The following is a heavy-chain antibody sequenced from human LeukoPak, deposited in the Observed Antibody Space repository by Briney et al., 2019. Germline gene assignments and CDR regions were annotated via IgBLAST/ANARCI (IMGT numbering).Heavy chain of an antibody. CDR1: GYTFTNYY. Sequence: ASVKVSCKASGYTFTNYYMHWVQQAPGQGLEWMGIINPSGGITNYAQKFQGRVTMTRDMSTSTAYMELRSLRSDDTAVYYCARDMYSSGWYGWFDPWGQGTLVTVSS. CDR3: ARDMYSSGWYGWFDP. CDR2: INPSGGIT. V-gene: IGHV1-46*01. J-gene: IGHJ5*02. D-gene: IGHD6-19*01.